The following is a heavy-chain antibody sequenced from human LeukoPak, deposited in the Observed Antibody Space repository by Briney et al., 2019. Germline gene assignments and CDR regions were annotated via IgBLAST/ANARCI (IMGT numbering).Heavy chain of an antibody. CDR1: GYTFTGYY. D-gene: IGHD1-14*01. V-gene: IGHV1-2*02. J-gene: IGHJ4*02. CDR2: INPNKGDT. CDR3: ARDDGRIDSDRSLPDY. Sequence: GASVKVSCKASGYTFTGYYMHWVRQAPGQGLEWMGWINPNKGDTTYAQKFQGRVTMTRDRSISTAYMELNSLRSDDTAVYYCARDDGRIDSDRSLPDYWGQGTLVTVSS.